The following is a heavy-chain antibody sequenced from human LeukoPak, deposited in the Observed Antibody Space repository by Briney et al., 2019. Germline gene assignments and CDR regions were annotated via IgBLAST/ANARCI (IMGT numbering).Heavy chain of an antibody. D-gene: IGHD4/OR15-4a*01. J-gene: IGHJ4*02. Sequence: GGSLRLSCTASGFTFTTYWMSWVRHPPGKGLEWVANIKQDGTEKYYADSVKGRFTISRDNGKNSLDLQMNSLRADDTAVYYCARDTLGEGEDANYAVYYFDYWGQGTVVTVSS. CDR3: ARDTLGEGEDANYAVYYFDY. CDR2: IKQDGTEK. V-gene: IGHV3-7*01. CDR1: GFTFTTYW.